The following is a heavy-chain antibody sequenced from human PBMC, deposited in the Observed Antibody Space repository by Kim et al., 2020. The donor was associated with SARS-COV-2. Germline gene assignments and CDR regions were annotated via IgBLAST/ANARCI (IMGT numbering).Heavy chain of an antibody. Sequence: DGSNKYNAEAGKGRINNSRDNSKNTLYLQMNSLRAEDTAVYYCANAWIPDYWGQGTLVTVSS. CDR3: ANAWIPDY. V-gene: IGHV3-30*02. CDR2: DGSNK. D-gene: IGHD5-18*01. J-gene: IGHJ4*02.